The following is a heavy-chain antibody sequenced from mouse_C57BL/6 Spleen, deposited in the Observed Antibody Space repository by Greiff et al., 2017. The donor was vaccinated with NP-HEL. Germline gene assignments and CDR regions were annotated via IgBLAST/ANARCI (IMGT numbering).Heavy chain of an antibody. J-gene: IGHJ4*01. CDR3: ARNSGYAMDY. CDR2: IRNKANGYTT. D-gene: IGHD3-2*02. CDR1: GFTFTDYY. Sequence: EVKLMESGGGLVQPGGSLSLSCAASGFTFTDYYMSWVRQPPGKALEWLGFIRNKANGYTTEYSASVKGRFTISRDNSQSILYLQMNALRAEDSATYYCARNSGYAMDYWGQGTSVTVSS. V-gene: IGHV7-3*01.